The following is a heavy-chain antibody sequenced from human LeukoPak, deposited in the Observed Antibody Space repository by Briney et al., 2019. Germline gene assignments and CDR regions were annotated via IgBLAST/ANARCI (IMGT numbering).Heavy chain of an antibody. V-gene: IGHV3-30*02. CDR2: IRYDGSNK. Sequence: GGSLRLSCAASGFTFSSYGMHWVRQAPGKGLEWVAFIRYDGSNKYYADSVKGRFTISRDNSKNTLYLQMNSLRAEDTAVYYCAREVRYFALGDYWGQGTLVTVSS. J-gene: IGHJ4*02. CDR1: GFTFSSYG. CDR3: AREVRYFALGDY. D-gene: IGHD3-9*01.